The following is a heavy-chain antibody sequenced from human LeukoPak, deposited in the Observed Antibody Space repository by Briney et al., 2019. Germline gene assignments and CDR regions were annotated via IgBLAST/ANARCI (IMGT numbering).Heavy chain of an antibody. CDR2: IGGWSDPI. CDR1: GFTFSSYG. V-gene: IGHV3-48*04. J-gene: IGHJ4*02. Sequence: GGSLRLSCRVSGFTFSSYGMNWVRQAPGKGLEWVAYIGGWSDPIYYADSVKGRFTVSRDTGGSTLYLEMNSLRVEDTGVYYCARDPGFAVARWGQGALVIVSS. CDR3: ARDPGFAVAR.